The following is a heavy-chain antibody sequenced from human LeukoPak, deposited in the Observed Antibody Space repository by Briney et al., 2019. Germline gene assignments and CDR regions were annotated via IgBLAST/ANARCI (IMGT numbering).Heavy chain of an antibody. CDR1: GFTVSSNY. D-gene: IGHD5-12*01. CDR2: IYSGGST. Sequence: PGRSLRLSCAASGFTVSSNYMSWVRQAPGKGLEWVSVIYSGGSTYYADSVKGRFIISRDNSKNTLYLQMNSLRAEDTAVYYCARDGFDNPTDGAFDIWGQGTMVTVSS. CDR3: ARDGFDNPTDGAFDI. V-gene: IGHV3-53*01. J-gene: IGHJ3*02.